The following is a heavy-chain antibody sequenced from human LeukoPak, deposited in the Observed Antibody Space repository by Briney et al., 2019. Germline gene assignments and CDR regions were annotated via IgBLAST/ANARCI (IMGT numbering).Heavy chain of an antibody. CDR3: ARAWGLRYFDWVPHSHFDY. J-gene: IGHJ4*02. CDR2: INANGRT. Sequence: PSETLSLTCAVSGGSIRDYQWSWIRQPPGKGLEWIGHINANGRTDYNPSLRSRLTFSVDTSRDQFSLKLTSVTAADTAMYYCARAWGLRYFDWVPHSHFDYWGQGTLVTVSS. CDR1: GGSIRDYQ. D-gene: IGHD3-9*01. V-gene: IGHV4-4*09.